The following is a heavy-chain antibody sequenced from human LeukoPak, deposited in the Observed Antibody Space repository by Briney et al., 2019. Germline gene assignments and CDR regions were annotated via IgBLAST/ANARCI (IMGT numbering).Heavy chain of an antibody. Sequence: GGSLRLSCAASGFTFSSYEMNWVRQAPGKGLEWGSYISSSGSTIYYADSVKGRFTISRDNSKNTLYLQMNSLRAEDTAVYYCARILSSAWGELGYWGQGTLVTVSS. D-gene: IGHD6-19*01. V-gene: IGHV3-48*03. J-gene: IGHJ4*02. CDR3: ARILSSAWGELGY. CDR2: ISSSGSTI. CDR1: GFTFSSYE.